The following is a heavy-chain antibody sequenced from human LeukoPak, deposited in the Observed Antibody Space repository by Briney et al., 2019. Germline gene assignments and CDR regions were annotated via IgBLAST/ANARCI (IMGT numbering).Heavy chain of an antibody. D-gene: IGHD4-23*01. J-gene: IGHJ4*02. CDR2: MNPKSGFT. V-gene: IGHV1-8*02. CDR3: ARGGSHGNESLRTFDY. CDR1: GYTFINYD. Sequence: ASVTVTCTASGYTFINYDINWVRQAAGRGAEWMGWMNPKSGFTGYAQRFRGRVTMTRDTSTNTAFMELSRLRFDDTAVYYCARGGSHGNESLRTFDYWGQGSLVSVSS.